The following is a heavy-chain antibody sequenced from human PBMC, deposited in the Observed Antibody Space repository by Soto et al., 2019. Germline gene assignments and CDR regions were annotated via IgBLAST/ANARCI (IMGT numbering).Heavy chain of an antibody. D-gene: IGHD2-15*01. Sequence: GGSLRLSCAASGFTFDDYAMHWVRQAPGKGLEWVSGISWNSGSIGYADSVKGRFTISRDNAKNSLCLQMNSLRAEDTALYYCAKDSCSGGSCHYYYYMDVWGKGTTVTVSS. CDR2: ISWNSGSI. CDR3: AKDSCSGGSCHYYYYMDV. CDR1: GFTFDDYA. J-gene: IGHJ6*03. V-gene: IGHV3-9*01.